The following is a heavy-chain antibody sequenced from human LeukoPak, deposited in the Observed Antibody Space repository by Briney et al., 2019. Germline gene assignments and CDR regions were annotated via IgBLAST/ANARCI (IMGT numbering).Heavy chain of an antibody. CDR2: MNPNSGNA. CDR1: GYAFTSYD. D-gene: IGHD2-2*01. J-gene: IGHJ6*02. Sequence: ASVKVSCKASGYAFTSYDINWVRQASGQGLEWMGWMNPNSGNAGYAQKFQGRVTMTSDTSITTDYMELSHLRSEDTAVYYCAKGSEPAANHYHYYGMDVWGQGTTVTVSS. CDR3: AKGSEPAANHYHYYGMDV. V-gene: IGHV1-8*01.